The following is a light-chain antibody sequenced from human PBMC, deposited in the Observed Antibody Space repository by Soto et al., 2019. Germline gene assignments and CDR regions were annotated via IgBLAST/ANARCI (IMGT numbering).Light chain of an antibody. Sequence: DIQMIQSPSSVYASVGDRVTVACRSSQAIAGWLAWYQQKPGKAPRLLIYDASSLESGVPSRFSGSGSGTEFTLTISSLQPDDFATYYCQQYNSSSPTFGQGTKVDIK. CDR1: QAIAGW. CDR2: DAS. CDR3: QQYNSSSPT. V-gene: IGKV1-5*01. J-gene: IGKJ1*01.